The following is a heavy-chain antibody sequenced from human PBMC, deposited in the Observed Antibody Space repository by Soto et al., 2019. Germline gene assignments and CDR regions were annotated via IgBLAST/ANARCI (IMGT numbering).Heavy chain of an antibody. V-gene: IGHV4-31*03. Sequence: SETLSLTCTVSGGSISSGGYYWSWIRQHPGRGLEWIGYIYYNGNTYYNPSLKSRVTVSVDTSKNQFSLSVRSVTAADTAVYYCARCSLVVIPVPGFDPWGQGTLVTVS. CDR3: ARCSLVVIPVPGFDP. CDR1: GGSISSGGYY. D-gene: IGHD2-15*01. J-gene: IGHJ5*02. CDR2: IYYNGNT.